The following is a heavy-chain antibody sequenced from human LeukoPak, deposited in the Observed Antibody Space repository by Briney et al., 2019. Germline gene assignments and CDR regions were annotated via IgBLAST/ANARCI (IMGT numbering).Heavy chain of an antibody. J-gene: IGHJ4*02. CDR1: GFTFTTYA. D-gene: IGHD6-19*01. V-gene: IGHV3-23*01. CDR3: AKDGGVAGMFRAFDY. CDR2: ITAGDGDT. Sequence: PGGSLRLSCAASGFTFTTYAMTWVRQAPGKGLEWVSLITAGDGDTYYADSVEGRFTVSRDNSKNTLYLQMNSLRAEDTAVYFCAKDGGVAGMFRAFDYWGQGTLVTVSS.